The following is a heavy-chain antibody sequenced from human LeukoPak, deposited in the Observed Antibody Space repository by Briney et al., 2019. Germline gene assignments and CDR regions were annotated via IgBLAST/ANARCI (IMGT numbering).Heavy chain of an antibody. Sequence: SETLSLTCTVSRGSISSDSISSNYWSWIRQPPGKGLEWIGYIYYSGTTNYNPSLKSRVTISIDTSKNQFSLKLRSVTAADTAVYYCARRFGIWGQGTMVTVSS. CDR3: ARRFGI. J-gene: IGHJ3*02. V-gene: IGHV4-61*01. D-gene: IGHD3-10*01. CDR1: RGSISSDSISSNY. CDR2: IYYSGTT.